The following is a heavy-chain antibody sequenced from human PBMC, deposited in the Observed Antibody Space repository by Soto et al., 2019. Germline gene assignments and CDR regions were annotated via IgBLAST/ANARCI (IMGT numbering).Heavy chain of an antibody. CDR3: ARGVAVAGTVVAADY. J-gene: IGHJ4*02. Sequence: VQLVESGGGLVKPGGSLRLSCAASGFTFSSYSMNWVRQAPGKGLEWVSSISSSSSYIYYADSVKGRFTISRDNAKNSLYLQMNSLRAEDTAVYYCARGVAVAGTVVAADYWGQGTLVTVSS. CDR2: ISSSSSYI. D-gene: IGHD6-19*01. CDR1: GFTFSSYS. V-gene: IGHV3-21*01.